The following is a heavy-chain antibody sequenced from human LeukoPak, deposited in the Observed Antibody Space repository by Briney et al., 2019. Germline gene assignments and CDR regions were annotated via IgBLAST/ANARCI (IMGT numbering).Heavy chain of an antibody. Sequence: SETLSLTCTVSGDSISSYHWSWIRQPPGKGLEWIGYISYSGSTNYNPSLKSRVTISIDTSKNQFSLKLSSVTAADTAVYYCARVGRGDYVWGSYSFGYWGQGTLVTVSS. J-gene: IGHJ4*02. V-gene: IGHV4-59*01. D-gene: IGHD3-16*01. CDR1: GDSISSYH. CDR2: ISYSGST. CDR3: ARVGRGDYVWGSYSFGY.